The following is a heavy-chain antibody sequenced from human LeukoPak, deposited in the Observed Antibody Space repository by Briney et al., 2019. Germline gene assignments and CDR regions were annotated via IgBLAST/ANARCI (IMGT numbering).Heavy chain of an antibody. J-gene: IGHJ6*02. CDR1: GYTFTSFD. CDR3: ARGRGTGFYYYHYGMDV. V-gene: IGHV1-8*01. Sequence: ASVKVSCKASGYTFTSFDINWVRQATGQGLEWMGWMTPNSGNTGYAQKFQGRVTMTRNTSTGTAYMELSSLRSEDAAVYYCARGRGTGFYYYHYGMDVWGQGTTVTVPS. D-gene: IGHD2/OR15-2a*01. CDR2: MTPNSGNT.